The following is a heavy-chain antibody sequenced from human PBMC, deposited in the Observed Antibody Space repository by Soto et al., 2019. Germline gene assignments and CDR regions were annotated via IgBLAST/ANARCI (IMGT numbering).Heavy chain of an antibody. J-gene: IGHJ4*02. Sequence: ASVKVSCKASGYTFTSYGISWVRQAPGQGLEWMGWISAYNGNTNYAQKLQGRVTMTTDTSTSTAYMELRSLRSDDTAVYYCARFMNRYGYSALGYWGQGTLVTVSS. CDR1: GYTFTSYG. D-gene: IGHD5-18*01. CDR2: ISAYNGNT. V-gene: IGHV1-18*01. CDR3: ARFMNRYGYSALGY.